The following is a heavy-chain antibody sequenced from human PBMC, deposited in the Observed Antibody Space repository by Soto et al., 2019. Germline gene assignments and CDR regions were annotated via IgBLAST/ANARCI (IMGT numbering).Heavy chain of an antibody. CDR3: AREVRWAYEGDYFDY. V-gene: IGHV3-33*01. CDR1: GFTFSSYG. D-gene: IGHD4-17*01. CDR2: IWYDGSNK. J-gene: IGHJ4*02. Sequence: QVQLVESGGGVVQPGRSLRLSCAASGFTFSSYGMHWVRQAPGKGLEWVAVIWYDGSNKYYADSVKGRFTISRDNSKNTVYLQMNSLRAEDTAVYYCAREVRWAYEGDYFDYWGQGTLVTVSS.